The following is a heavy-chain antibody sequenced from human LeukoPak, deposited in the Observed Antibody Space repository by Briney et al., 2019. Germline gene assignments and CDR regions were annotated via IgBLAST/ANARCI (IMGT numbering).Heavy chain of an antibody. V-gene: IGHV4-59*01. Sequence: SETLSLTCTVSGGSISSYYWSWLRQPPGKGLEWIGYIYYSGSTNYNPSLTSRVTISVDTSKNQFSLKLSSVTAADTAVYYCARERPGLGMDVWGQGTTVTVSS. D-gene: IGHD2-2*01. CDR1: GGSISSYY. CDR2: IYYSGST. CDR3: ARERPGLGMDV. J-gene: IGHJ6*02.